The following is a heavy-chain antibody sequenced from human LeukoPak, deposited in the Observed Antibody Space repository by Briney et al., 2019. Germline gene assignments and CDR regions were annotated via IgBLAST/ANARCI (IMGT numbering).Heavy chain of an antibody. Sequence: SETLSLTCAVYGGSFSGYYWSWIRQPPGKGLEWIGEINHSGSTNYNPSLKSRVTISVDTSKNQFSLKLSSVTAADTAVYYCARSGSRSSSWFDPWGQGILVTVSS. CDR3: ARSGSRSSSWFDP. CDR1: GGSFSGYY. CDR2: INHSGST. D-gene: IGHD6-6*01. V-gene: IGHV4-34*01. J-gene: IGHJ5*02.